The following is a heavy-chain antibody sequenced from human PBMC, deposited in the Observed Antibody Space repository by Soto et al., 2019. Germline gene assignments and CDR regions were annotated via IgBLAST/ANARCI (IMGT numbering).Heavy chain of an antibody. D-gene: IGHD2-21*02. J-gene: IGHJ4*02. CDR3: AKDHLPFLVGGPYYFDS. CDR1: GFTFSNYG. Sequence: HPGGSLRLSCAASGFTFSNYGMHWVRQAPGEGLEWVAVISYDGSTKRYADSVKGRFTISRDNSKNTPCLQMNSLRTEDTAVYYCAKDHLPFLVGGPYYFDSWVRGTLVTVSS. V-gene: IGHV3-30*18. CDR2: ISYDGSTK.